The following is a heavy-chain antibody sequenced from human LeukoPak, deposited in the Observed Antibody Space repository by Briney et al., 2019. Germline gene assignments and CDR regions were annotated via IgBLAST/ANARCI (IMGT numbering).Heavy chain of an antibody. CDR1: GGSISSYY. J-gene: IGHJ4*02. CDR3: ARGAAGYSYG. CDR2: IYYSGST. V-gene: IGHV4-59*01. D-gene: IGHD5-18*01. Sequence: SETLSLTCTVSGGSISSYYWSWIRQPPGKGLEWIGHIYYSGSTSYNPSLKSRVTISIDTSKNQFSLRLSSVTAADTAVYYCARGAAGYSYGWGQGTLVTVSS.